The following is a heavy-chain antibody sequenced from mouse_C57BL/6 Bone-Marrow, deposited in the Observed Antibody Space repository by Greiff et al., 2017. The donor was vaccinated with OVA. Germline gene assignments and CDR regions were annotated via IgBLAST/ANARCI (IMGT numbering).Heavy chain of an antibody. CDR3: ARDGYYGNYDY. V-gene: IGHV1-54*01. CDR1: GYAFTNYL. Sequence: VMLVESGAELVRPGTSVKVSCKASGYAFTNYLIEWVKQRPGQGLEWIGVINPGSGGTNYNEKFKGKATLTADKSSSTAYMQLSSLTSEDSAVYFCARDGYYGNYDYWGQGTTLTVSS. J-gene: IGHJ2*01. CDR2: INPGSGGT. D-gene: IGHD2-1*01.